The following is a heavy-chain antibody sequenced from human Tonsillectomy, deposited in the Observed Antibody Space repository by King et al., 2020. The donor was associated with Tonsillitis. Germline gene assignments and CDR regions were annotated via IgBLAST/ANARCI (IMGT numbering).Heavy chain of an antibody. D-gene: IGHD4-17*01. CDR2: ISKTGNNT. V-gene: IGHV3-64*05. CDR1: GFNCNNYA. CDR3: VKDGHGVGDF. Sequence: VQLVEAGGGLVQPGGSLRLSCSAAGFNCNNYAMQWVRQAPGKGMEYGAAISKTGNNTFYGDSVKGRFTISRDNSKNTLYVQMSSLRVEDTAVYYCVKDGHGVGDFWGQGTLVTVSS. J-gene: IGHJ4*02.